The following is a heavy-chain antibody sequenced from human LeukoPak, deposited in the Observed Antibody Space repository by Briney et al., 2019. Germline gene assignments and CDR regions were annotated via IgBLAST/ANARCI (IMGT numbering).Heavy chain of an antibody. J-gene: IGHJ4*02. D-gene: IGHD6-19*01. Sequence: SQTLSLTCVVSGDSVSSENGAWNWIRQSPSRGLEWLGRTHYRSKWYNDYAESMEGRMTISQDTSKNQYSLHLNSVTPDDTAVYYCARDFGTTGWHTFDYWGQGTLVTVSS. CDR1: GDSVSSENGA. CDR3: ARDFGTTGWHTFDY. CDR2: THYRSKWYN. V-gene: IGHV6-1*01.